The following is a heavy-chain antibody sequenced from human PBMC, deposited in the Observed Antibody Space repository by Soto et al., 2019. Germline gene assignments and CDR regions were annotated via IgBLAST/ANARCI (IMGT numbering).Heavy chain of an antibody. CDR3: ARGRVVVVAATLFDS. Sequence: EVQLVESGGGLVQPGGSLRLSCAASGFTFSSYWMSWVRQAPGKGLEWVANIKQDGSEKYYVDSVKGRFTISRDNAKNSLYLQMNSLRAEDTAVYYCARGRVVVVAATLFDSWGQGTLVTVSS. CDR1: GFTFSSYW. D-gene: IGHD2-15*01. J-gene: IGHJ4*02. CDR2: IKQDGSEK. V-gene: IGHV3-7*01.